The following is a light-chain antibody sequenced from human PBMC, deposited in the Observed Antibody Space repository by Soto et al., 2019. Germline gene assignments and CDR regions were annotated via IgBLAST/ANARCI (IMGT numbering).Light chain of an antibody. CDR2: SNY. Sequence: QSVLTQPPSASGTPGQRVTISCSGGSSNIGSNTVNWYQHLPGTAPKLLIFSNYQRPSGVPDRFSGSKSGTSVSLAISELQSEDEAVYFCASRDENLNGPVFGGGTKLTVL. J-gene: IGLJ3*02. CDR3: ASRDENLNGPV. CDR1: SSNIGSNT. V-gene: IGLV1-44*01.